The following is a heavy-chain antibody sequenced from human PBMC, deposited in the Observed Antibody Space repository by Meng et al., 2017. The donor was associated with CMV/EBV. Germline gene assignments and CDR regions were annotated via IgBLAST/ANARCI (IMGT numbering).Heavy chain of an antibody. D-gene: IGHD5-24*01. J-gene: IGHJ6*02. CDR2: IIPIFGTA. V-gene: IGHV1-69*05. CDR1: GGTFSSYA. CDR3: AREMATRGGNYYYYGMDV. Sequence: SVKVSCKASGGTFSSYAISWVRQAPGQGLEWMGGIIPIFGTANYDQKFQGRVTITTDESTSTAYMELSSLRSEDTAVYYCAREMATRGGNYYYYGMDVWGQGTTVTVSS.